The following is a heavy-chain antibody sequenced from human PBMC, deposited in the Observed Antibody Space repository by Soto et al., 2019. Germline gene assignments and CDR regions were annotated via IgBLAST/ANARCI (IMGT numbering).Heavy chain of an antibody. CDR2: IYYTGTT. V-gene: IGHV4-59*01. Sequence: SETLSLTCIVSGDSISSFHCSWIRQPPGRGLEWLGYIYYTGTTNYNPSLKSRVTISVDTSNSQFSLRLRSVTAADTAVYYCARLRGNYFDSWGQGALVTVSS. CDR1: GDSISSFH. J-gene: IGHJ4*02. D-gene: IGHD3-10*01. CDR3: ARLRGNYFDS.